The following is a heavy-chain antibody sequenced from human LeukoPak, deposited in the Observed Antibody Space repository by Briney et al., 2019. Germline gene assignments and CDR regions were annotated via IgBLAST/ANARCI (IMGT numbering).Heavy chain of an antibody. CDR3: ARDRVGRGWFDP. CDR1: GGTFSRYA. V-gene: IGHV1-69*06. J-gene: IGHJ5*02. Sequence: ASVKVSCKASGGTFSRYAISWVRQAPGQGLEWMGGIIPIFGTANYAQKFQGRVTITADKSTSTAYMELSSLRSEDTAVYYCARDRVGRGWFDPWGQGTLVTVSS. D-gene: IGHD1-26*01. CDR2: IIPIFGTA.